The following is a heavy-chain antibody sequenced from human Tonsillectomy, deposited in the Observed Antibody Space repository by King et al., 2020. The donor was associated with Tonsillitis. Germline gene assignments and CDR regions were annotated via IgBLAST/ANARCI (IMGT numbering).Heavy chain of an antibody. V-gene: IGHV1-69*01. CDR3: ARGIYGSGTHYYFYFYMDV. CDR2: IIPIFGTA. J-gene: IGHJ6*03. D-gene: IGHD3-10*01. CDR1: GGTFTSYA. Sequence: QVQLVESGAEVKKPGSSVKVSCTASGGTFTSYAINWVRQAPGQGLEWMGGIIPIFGTANYAQKFQGRVTITADESTSTGYMEVSSLRSEDTAVYYCARGIYGSGTHYYFYFYMDVWGKGTTVTVSS.